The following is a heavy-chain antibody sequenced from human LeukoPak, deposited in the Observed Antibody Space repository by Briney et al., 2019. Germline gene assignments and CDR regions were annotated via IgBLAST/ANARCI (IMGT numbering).Heavy chain of an antibody. CDR2: ISAYNGNT. V-gene: IGHV1-18*01. J-gene: IGHJ3*02. Sequence: ASVKVSCKASGFTFTTYAFSWVRQAPGQGLEWMGWISAYNGNTNYAQKLQGRVSMPTDTSTTTAYMELWSLRSEDTAVYYCARHSSSGWPLDAFDIWGQGTMVTVSS. D-gene: IGHD6-19*01. CDR1: GFTFTTYA. CDR3: ARHSSSGWPLDAFDI.